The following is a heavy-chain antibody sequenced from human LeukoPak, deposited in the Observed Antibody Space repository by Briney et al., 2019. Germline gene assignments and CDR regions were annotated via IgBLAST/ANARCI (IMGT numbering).Heavy chain of an antibody. D-gene: IGHD3-22*01. Sequence: GGSLRLSCAASGFTFCSYWMHWVRQAPGKGLVWVSRINSDGSSTSYADSVKGRFTISRDNAKNTLYLQMNSLRAEDTAVYYCARGSYYDSSGSMSSWGQGTLVTVSS. V-gene: IGHV3-74*01. CDR2: INSDGSST. CDR1: GFTFCSYW. CDR3: ARGSYYDSSGSMSS. J-gene: IGHJ5*02.